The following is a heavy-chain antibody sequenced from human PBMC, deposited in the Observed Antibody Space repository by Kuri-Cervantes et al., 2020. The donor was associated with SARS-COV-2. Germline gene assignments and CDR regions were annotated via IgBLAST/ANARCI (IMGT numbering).Heavy chain of an antibody. D-gene: IGHD3-3*01. Sequence: GESLKISCAAFGFAFSNHAMSWVRQTPEKGLEWVSAIRSGGASTSYADSVMGRSSISRGDSKNILYLQMNSLRAEDTAVYYCAKYDVSSGGRHYDCWSAFLAWGQGTLVTVSS. J-gene: IGHJ5*02. CDR2: IRSGGAST. CDR1: GFAFSNHA. V-gene: IGHV3-23*01. CDR3: AKYDVSSGGRHYDCWSAFLA.